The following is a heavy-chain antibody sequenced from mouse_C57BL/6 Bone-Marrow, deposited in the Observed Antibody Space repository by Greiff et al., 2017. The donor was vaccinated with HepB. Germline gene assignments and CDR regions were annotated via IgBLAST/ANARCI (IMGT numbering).Heavy chain of an antibody. D-gene: IGHD2-3*01. Sequence: EVQLQESGGGLVQPGGSLSLSCAASGFTFTDYYMSWVRQPPGKALEWLGFIRNKANGYTTEYSASVKGRFTISRDNSQSILYLQMNALRAEDSATYYCARYIGYYLYWYFDVWGTGTTVTVSS. CDR1: GFTFTDYY. CDR2: IRNKANGYTT. CDR3: ARYIGYYLYWYFDV. V-gene: IGHV7-3*01. J-gene: IGHJ1*03.